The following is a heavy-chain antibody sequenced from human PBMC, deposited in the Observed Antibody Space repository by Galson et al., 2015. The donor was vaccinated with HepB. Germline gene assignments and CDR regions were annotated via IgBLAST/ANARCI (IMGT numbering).Heavy chain of an antibody. CDR1: GFTFSSYA. J-gene: IGHJ3*02. CDR2: IYYSGST. V-gene: IGHV4-31*02. D-gene: IGHD5-18*01. Sequence: LRLSCAASGFTFSSYAMSWIRQHPGKGLEWIGYIYYSGSTYYNPSLKSRVTISVDTSKNQFSLKLSSVTAADTAVYYCARSKETWIQLWLGVLRAFDIWGQGTMVTVSS. CDR3: ARSKETWIQLWLGVLRAFDI.